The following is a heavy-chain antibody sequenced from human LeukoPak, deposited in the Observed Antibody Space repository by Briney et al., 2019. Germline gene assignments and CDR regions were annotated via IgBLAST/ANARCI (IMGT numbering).Heavy chain of an antibody. J-gene: IGHJ4*02. Sequence: PGGSLRLSCAASGFTFSDYYMSWIRQAPGKGLEWVSYISSSGSTIYYADSVKGRFTISGDNAKNSLYLQMNSLRAEDTAVYYCARDAVYDILTGHVDYWGQGTLVTVSS. V-gene: IGHV3-11*01. CDR1: GFTFSDYY. D-gene: IGHD3-9*01. CDR2: ISSSGSTI. CDR3: ARDAVYDILTGHVDY.